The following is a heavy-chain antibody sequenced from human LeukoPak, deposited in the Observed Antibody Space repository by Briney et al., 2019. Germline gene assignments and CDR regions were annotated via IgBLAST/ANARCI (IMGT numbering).Heavy chain of an antibody. CDR2: IHIDGSRT. CDR3: AREVDAFDI. V-gene: IGHV3-74*01. J-gene: IGHJ3*02. Sequence: GGSLRLSCVAHGFTFTDSWMHWVRQAPGKGLVWVSQIHIDGSRTNYADSVRGRFSISIDSAKNTLYLQMSSLRVEDTAVYYCAREVDAFDIWGQGTMVTVSS. CDR1: GFTFTDSW.